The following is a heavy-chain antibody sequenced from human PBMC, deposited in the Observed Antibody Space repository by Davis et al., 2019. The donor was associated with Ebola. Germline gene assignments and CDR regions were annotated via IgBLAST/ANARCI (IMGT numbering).Heavy chain of an antibody. CDR1: DFTFTKAW. CDR2: IKSETDGGTT. CDR3: TTGGNYYGLGTNIYYHYAMDV. V-gene: IGHV3-15*07. D-gene: IGHD3-10*01. J-gene: IGHJ6*02. Sequence: PGGSLRLSCATYDFTFTKAWMNWVRQAPGKGLEWVGRIKSETDGGTTEYAAPVKGRFTISRDDSKNTLYLQMNSLKSEDTAVYYCTTGGNYYGLGTNIYYHYAMDVWGQGTTVTVSS.